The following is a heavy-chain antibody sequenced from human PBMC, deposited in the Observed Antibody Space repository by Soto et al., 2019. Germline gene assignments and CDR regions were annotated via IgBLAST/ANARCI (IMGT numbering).Heavy chain of an antibody. Sequence: QVQLVQSGAEVKKPGASVKVSCKASGYTFTSYYMHWVRQAPGQGLEWMGIINPSGGSTSYAQKFQGRVTMTSDTSTSTVYMELSSLRSEDTAVYYCARSRYFSGGSGYFDYGGLGTLVTVSS. V-gene: IGHV1-46*01. CDR3: ARSRYFSGGSGYFDY. CDR2: INPSGGST. D-gene: IGHD2-15*01. J-gene: IGHJ4*02. CDR1: GYTFTSYY.